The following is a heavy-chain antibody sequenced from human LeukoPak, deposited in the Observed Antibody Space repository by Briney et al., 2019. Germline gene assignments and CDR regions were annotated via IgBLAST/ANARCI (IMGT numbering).Heavy chain of an antibody. CDR1: GYTFTSYD. Sequence: ASVTVSYKASGYTFTSYDINWVRQAAGQGLEWMGWMNPNGGSTVYAQKFQGRVTMTRNTSITTAYMELSSLTSEDTAVYYCARFGQSLVSAVPGLDFWGQGTLVTVSS. CDR3: ARFGQSLVSAVPGLDF. V-gene: IGHV1-8*01. J-gene: IGHJ4*02. CDR2: MNPNGGST. D-gene: IGHD6-19*01.